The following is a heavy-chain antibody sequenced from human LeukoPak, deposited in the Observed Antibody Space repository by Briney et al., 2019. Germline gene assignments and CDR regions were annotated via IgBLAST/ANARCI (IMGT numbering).Heavy chain of an antibody. J-gene: IGHJ4*02. Sequence: GGSLRLSCAASGFTFSSYGMHWVRQAPGKGLEWMAVIWYDGSNKYYADSVKGRFTISRDNSKNTLYLQMNSLRAEDTAVYYCARDHSSGYYYFDYWGQGTLVTVSS. V-gene: IGHV3-33*01. CDR3: ARDHSSGYYYFDY. D-gene: IGHD3-22*01. CDR2: IWYDGSNK. CDR1: GFTFSSYG.